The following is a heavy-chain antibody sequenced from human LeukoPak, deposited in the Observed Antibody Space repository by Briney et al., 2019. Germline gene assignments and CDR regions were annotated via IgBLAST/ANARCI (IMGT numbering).Heavy chain of an antibody. J-gene: IGHJ4*02. CDR1: GFTFSGSA. V-gene: IGHV3-73*01. Sequence: GGSLNLSCAASGFTFSGSAMHWVRQASGKGLEWVGRIRSKANSYATAYAASVKGRFTISRDDSKNTAYLQMNSLKTEDTAVYYCTRRRYDFWSGYYDDYWGQGTLVTVSS. CDR3: TRRRYDFWSGYYDDY. D-gene: IGHD3-3*01. CDR2: IRSKANSYAT.